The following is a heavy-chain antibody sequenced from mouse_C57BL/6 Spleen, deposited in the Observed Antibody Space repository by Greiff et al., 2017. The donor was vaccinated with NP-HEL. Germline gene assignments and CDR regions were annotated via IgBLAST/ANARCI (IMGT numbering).Heavy chain of an antibody. V-gene: IGHV1-81*01. Sequence: MQLVESGAELARPGASVKLSCKASGYTFTSYGISWVKQRTGQGLEWIGEIYPRSGNTYYNEKFKGKATLTADKSSSTAYMELRSLTSEDSAVYFCGKTTVDAMDYWGQGTSVTVSS. D-gene: IGHD1-1*01. CDR3: GKTTVDAMDY. CDR1: GYTFTSYG. J-gene: IGHJ4*01. CDR2: IYPRSGNT.